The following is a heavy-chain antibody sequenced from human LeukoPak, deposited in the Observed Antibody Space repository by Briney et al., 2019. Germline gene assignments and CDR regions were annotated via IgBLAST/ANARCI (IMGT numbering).Heavy chain of an antibody. CDR3: ARQAGYYGSGTTHYYMDV. Sequence: PGGSLRLSCAASGFTFSSYAMHWVRQAPGKGLEWVAVISYDGGNKYYADSVKGRFTISRDNSKNTLYLQMNSLRPEDTAVYYRARQAGYYGSGTTHYYMDVWGKGTTVTVSS. J-gene: IGHJ6*03. CDR2: ISYDGGNK. CDR1: GFTFSSYA. V-gene: IGHV3-30*04. D-gene: IGHD3-10*01.